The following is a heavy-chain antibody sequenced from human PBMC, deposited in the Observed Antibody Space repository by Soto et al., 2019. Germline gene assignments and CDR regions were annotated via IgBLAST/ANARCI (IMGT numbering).Heavy chain of an antibody. CDR2: TRNKANSYTT. Sequence: GSLRLSCAASGFTFSDHYMDWVRQAPGKGLEWVGRTRNKANSYTTEYAASVKGRFTISRDDSKNSLYLQMNSLKTEDTAVYYCARQRCSGGSCYDDYFDYWGQGTLVTVSS. CDR1: GFTFSDHY. D-gene: IGHD2-15*01. CDR3: ARQRCSGGSCYDDYFDY. J-gene: IGHJ4*02. V-gene: IGHV3-72*01.